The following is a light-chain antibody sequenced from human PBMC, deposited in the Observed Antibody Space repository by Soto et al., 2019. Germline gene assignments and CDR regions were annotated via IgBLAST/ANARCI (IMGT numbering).Light chain of an antibody. CDR3: QQRRNWQVT. Sequence: EIVLTQSPGTLSLSPGERATLSCRASQSVSNNYLAWYQQKPGQAPRLLIYGASIRATGIPARFSGSGSGTDFTLTISSLEPEDFAVYYCQQRRNWQVTFGQGTRLEI. CDR1: QSVSNNY. J-gene: IGKJ5*01. CDR2: GAS. V-gene: IGKV3D-20*02.